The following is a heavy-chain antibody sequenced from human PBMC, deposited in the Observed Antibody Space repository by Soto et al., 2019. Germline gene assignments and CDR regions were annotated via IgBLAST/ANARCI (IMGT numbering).Heavy chain of an antibody. CDR1: GFTFSSYA. D-gene: IGHD3-16*01. J-gene: IGHJ4*02. CDR2: ISGSGGNT. V-gene: IGHV3-23*01. Sequence: PGGSLRLSCAASGFTFSSYAMSWVRQTPGKGLEWVSTISGSGGNTYYAGSVKGRFTISRDNSKNTLYLQMDSLRPDDTAVYYCARQAKIGDRSQFYFDSWGQGTLVTVSS. CDR3: ARQAKIGDRSQFYFDS.